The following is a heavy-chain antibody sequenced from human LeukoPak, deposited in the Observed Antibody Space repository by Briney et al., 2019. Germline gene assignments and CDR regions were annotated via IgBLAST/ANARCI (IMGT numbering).Heavy chain of an antibody. CDR2: ISAYNGNT. J-gene: IGHJ6*02. CDR3: ARDLDDDARYYYGMDV. CDR1: GYTFTSYG. Sequence: ASVKVSCKASGYTFTSYGISWVRQAPGQGLEWMGWISAYNGNTNYAQKLQGRVTMTTDTSTSTAYMELSSLRSEDTAVYYCARDLDDDARYYYGMDVWGQGTTVTVSS. D-gene: IGHD1-1*01. V-gene: IGHV1-18*01.